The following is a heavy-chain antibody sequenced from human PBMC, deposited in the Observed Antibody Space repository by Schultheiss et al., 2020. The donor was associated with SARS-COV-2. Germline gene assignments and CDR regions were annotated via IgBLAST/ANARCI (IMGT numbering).Heavy chain of an antibody. V-gene: IGHV3-21*01. D-gene: IGHD5-18*01. CDR1: GFTFSSYA. CDR2: ISSSSSYI. J-gene: IGHJ4*02. Sequence: GGSLRLSCAASGFTFSSYAMSWVRQAPGKGLEWVSSISSSSSYIYYADSVKGRFTISRDNSKNTLYLQMNSLRAENTAVYYCAKGDLPIQLWLNYFDYWGQGTLVTVSS. CDR3: AKGDLPIQLWLNYFDY.